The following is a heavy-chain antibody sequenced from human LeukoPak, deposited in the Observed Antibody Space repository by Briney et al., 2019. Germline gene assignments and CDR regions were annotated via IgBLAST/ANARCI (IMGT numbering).Heavy chain of an antibody. Sequence: SETLSLTCTVSGGSISSYYRSWIRQPAGKGLEWIGRIYTSGSTNYNPSLKSRVTMSVDTSKNQFSLKLSSVTAADTAVYYCARQQLFAHDAFDIWGQGTMVTVSS. CDR1: GGSISSYY. CDR3: ARQQLFAHDAFDI. D-gene: IGHD6-13*01. CDR2: IYTSGST. V-gene: IGHV4-4*07. J-gene: IGHJ3*02.